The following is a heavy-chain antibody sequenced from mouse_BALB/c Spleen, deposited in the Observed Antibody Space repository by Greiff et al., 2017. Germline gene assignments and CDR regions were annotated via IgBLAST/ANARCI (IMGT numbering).Heavy chain of an antibody. Sequence: EVQGVESGGGLVQPGGSLKLSCAASGFTFSSYTMSWVRQTPEKRLEWVAYISNGGGSTYYPDTVKGRFTISRDNAKNTLYLQMSSLKSEDTAMYYCARHLNHDGYPYYFDYWGQGTTLTVSS. V-gene: IGHV5-12-2*01. CDR1: GFTFSSYT. CDR3: ARHLNHDGYPYYFDY. D-gene: IGHD2-3*01. J-gene: IGHJ2*01. CDR2: ISNGGGST.